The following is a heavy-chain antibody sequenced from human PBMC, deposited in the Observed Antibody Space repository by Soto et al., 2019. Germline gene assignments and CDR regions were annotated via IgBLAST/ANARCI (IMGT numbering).Heavy chain of an antibody. CDR3: TRHWDWGSLGY. D-gene: IGHD3-16*01. Sequence: PGGSLRLSCAASGLTFRSYWMHWVRQAPGKGLVWVSRINTDGSVAMYVDSVKGRFTISRDNAKNTLYLHMNSLRAADTAVYYCTRHWDWGSLGYWGQGTLVTVSS. CDR1: GLTFRSYW. CDR2: INTDGSVA. V-gene: IGHV3-74*03. J-gene: IGHJ4*02.